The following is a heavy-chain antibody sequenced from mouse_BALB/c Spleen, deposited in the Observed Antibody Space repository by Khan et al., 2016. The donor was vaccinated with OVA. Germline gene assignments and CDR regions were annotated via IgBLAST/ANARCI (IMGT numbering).Heavy chain of an antibody. D-gene: IGHD2-1*01. CDR2: ISTYYGDA. CDR3: GRGNGNYRYAY. CDR1: GYTFTDFA. Sequence: QVQLKESGAELVRPGVSVKISCKGSGYTFTDFAMPWVKQSHAKSLEWIGVISTYYGDANYNQKFKGKATMTVDKSSSTAYMELARLPSEDSAIYYCGRGNGNYRYAYWGEATVVTV. J-gene: IGHJ3*01. V-gene: IGHV1S137*01.